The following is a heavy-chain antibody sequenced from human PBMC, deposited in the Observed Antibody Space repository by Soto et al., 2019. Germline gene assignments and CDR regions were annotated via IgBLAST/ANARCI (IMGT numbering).Heavy chain of an antibody. D-gene: IGHD3-22*01. CDR1: GFTFSNYG. V-gene: IGHV3-30*18. J-gene: IGHJ4*02. CDR2: ISYDGSNK. Sequence: QVQLVESGGGVVQPGRSLRLSCAASGFTFSNYGMHWVRQAPGKGLQWVAVISYDGSNKYYADSVKGRFTISRDNSKNTLYLHMNSLRPEDTAMYYCAKNYFDSSGYTAHDYWGQGTLVSVSS. CDR3: AKNYFDSSGYTAHDY.